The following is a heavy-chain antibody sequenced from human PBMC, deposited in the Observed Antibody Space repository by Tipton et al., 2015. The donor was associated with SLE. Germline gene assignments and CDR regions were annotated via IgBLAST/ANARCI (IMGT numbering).Heavy chain of an antibody. CDR1: GASISSNNYY. V-gene: IGHV4-39*07. J-gene: IGHJ4*02. CDR2: VDSSGDT. Sequence: TLSLTCTVSGASISSNNYYWGWIRQPPGKGLEWIGYVDSSGDTYYLSSLKSRLTISVDRSKNQFSLTLNSVTAADAAVYYCARLGTSPGHYWGQGTLVTVSS. D-gene: IGHD1-26*01. CDR3: ARLGTSPGHY.